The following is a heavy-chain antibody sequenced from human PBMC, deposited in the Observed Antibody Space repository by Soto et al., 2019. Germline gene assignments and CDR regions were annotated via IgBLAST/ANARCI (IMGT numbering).Heavy chain of an antibody. CDR1: GYSFTSYW. CDR2: IYPGDSDT. J-gene: IGHJ4*02. CDR3: ARHRGAAAVTGY. D-gene: IGHD6-13*01. V-gene: IGHV5-51*01. Sequence: GESRTISCKGSGYSFTSYWIGWVRQMPGKGLEWMGIIYPGDSDTRYSPSFQGQVTISAGKSISTAYLQWSSLKASDTAMYYCARHRGAAAVTGYSGRGTLLAFSS.